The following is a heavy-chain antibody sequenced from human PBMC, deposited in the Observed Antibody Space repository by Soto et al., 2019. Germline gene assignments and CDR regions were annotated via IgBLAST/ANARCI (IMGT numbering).Heavy chain of an antibody. Sequence: ASVKVSCKASGYTFTSYYMHWVRQAPGQGLEWMGIINPSGGSTSYAQKFQGRVTMTRDTSTSTVYMELSSLRSEDTAVYYCARDSPITGKTRDFDIWGQGTMVTVSS. CDR1: GYTFTSYY. CDR3: ARDSPITGKTRDFDI. J-gene: IGHJ3*02. CDR2: INPSGGST. D-gene: IGHD1-20*01. V-gene: IGHV1-46*03.